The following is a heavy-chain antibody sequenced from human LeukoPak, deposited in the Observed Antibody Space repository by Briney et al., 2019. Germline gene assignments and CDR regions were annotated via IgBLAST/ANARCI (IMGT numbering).Heavy chain of an antibody. J-gene: IGHJ4*02. CDR3: GRGLGYCTSTTCLLPFDY. D-gene: IGHD2-2*01. V-gene: IGHV3-53*01. Sequence: GGSLRLSCAASGFTVSTYYMTWVRQAPGKGLECVSVIYSGGSTYYADSVKGRFTVSRDNSKNTLYLQMNSLRAEDTAMYYCGRGLGYCTSTTCLLPFDYWGQGTLVTVSS. CDR2: IYSGGST. CDR1: GFTVSTYY.